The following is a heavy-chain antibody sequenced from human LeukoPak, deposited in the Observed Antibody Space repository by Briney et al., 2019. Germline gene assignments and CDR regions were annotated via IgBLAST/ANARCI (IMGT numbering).Heavy chain of an antibody. J-gene: IGHJ4*02. D-gene: IGHD2-2*02. V-gene: IGHV3-30*18. Sequence: GRSLRLSCAASGFTFSNYAMHWVRQAPGKGLEWVAVISFAGNGEFYADSVKGRFAIPRDNSKNTLYLQMNSLRTEDTAMYYCAKDEVGRYCSSTSCYSRFDYWGQGTLVTVSS. CDR1: GFTFSNYA. CDR3: AKDEVGRYCSSTSCYSRFDY. CDR2: ISFAGNGE.